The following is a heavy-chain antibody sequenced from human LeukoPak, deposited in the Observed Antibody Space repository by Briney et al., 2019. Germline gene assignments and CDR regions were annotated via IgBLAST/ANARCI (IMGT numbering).Heavy chain of an antibody. Sequence: SETLSLTCTVSGGSISSYYWSWIRQPAGKGLEWIGRIYTSGSTNYNPSLKSRVTMSVDTPKNQFSLKLSSVTAADTAVYYCARQYYYYSHLDVWGQGTTVTVSS. J-gene: IGHJ6*02. CDR3: ARQYYYYSHLDV. V-gene: IGHV4-4*07. CDR1: GGSISSYY. CDR2: IYTSGST.